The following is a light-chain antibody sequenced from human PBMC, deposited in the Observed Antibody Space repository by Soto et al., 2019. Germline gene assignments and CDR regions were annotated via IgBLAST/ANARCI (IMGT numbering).Light chain of an antibody. J-gene: IGKJ5*01. CDR3: QQHNSFSIT. CDR2: DAS. CDR1: QGIGST. Sequence: IVMTQSPATLSVSPGERATLSCRASQGIGSTLAWYQQKPGQTPRLLIYDASTRATGIPARFSGIGSGTEFTLTINSLQADDFATYYCQQHNSFSITFGQGTRLEIK. V-gene: IGKV3-15*01.